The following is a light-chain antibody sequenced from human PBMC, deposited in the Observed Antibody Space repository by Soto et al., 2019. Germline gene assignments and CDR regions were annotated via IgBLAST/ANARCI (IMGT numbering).Light chain of an antibody. CDR2: GVS. J-gene: IGKJ5*01. Sequence: PLESAPLSCRAIQTVSITYLTWYQQKPGQAPRLLIFGVSKRATGIPDRFSGSGSWRDFTLTISGLEPEDFAVYYCQQYGSSPLISFGQGTRLEIK. V-gene: IGKV3-20*01. CDR1: QTVSITY. CDR3: QQYGSSPLIS.